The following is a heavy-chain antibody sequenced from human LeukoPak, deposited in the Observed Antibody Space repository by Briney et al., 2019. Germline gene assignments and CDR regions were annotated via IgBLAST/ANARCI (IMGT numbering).Heavy chain of an antibody. CDR2: ISYDGSNK. CDR1: GFTFSSYG. D-gene: IGHD3-3*01. V-gene: IGHV3-30*05. CDR3: ARDAQYYDFWSGYYPDY. J-gene: IGHJ4*02. Sequence: GGSLRLSCAASGFTFSSYGMHWVRQAPGKGLEWVAVISYDGSNKYYADSVKGRFTISRDNSKNTLYLQMNSLRAEDTAVYYCARDAQYYDFWSGYYPDYWGQGTLVTVSS.